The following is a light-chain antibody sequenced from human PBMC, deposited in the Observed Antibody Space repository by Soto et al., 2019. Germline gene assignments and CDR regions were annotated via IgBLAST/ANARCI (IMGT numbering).Light chain of an antibody. J-gene: IGKJ1*01. CDR3: QQYDNWPWT. Sequence: EIVMTQSPATVSVSPGGRATLSCRASQSISDTLAWYQQKPGQAPRLLIHGASTRAPGFPARFSGSGSGTDFTLNISSLQSEDFAVYYCQQYDNWPWTFGQGTKVEIK. CDR2: GAS. V-gene: IGKV3-15*01. CDR1: QSISDT.